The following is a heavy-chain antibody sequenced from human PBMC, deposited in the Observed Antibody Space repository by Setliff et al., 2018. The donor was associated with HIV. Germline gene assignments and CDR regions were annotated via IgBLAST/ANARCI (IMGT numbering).Heavy chain of an antibody. J-gene: IGHJ4*02. V-gene: IGHV4-59*08. CDR1: GGSINNYF. CDR2: IYYSGET. Sequence: SETLSLTCTVSGGSINNYFWSWIRQSPGRGLEWIGYIYYSGETNYNPSLKSRVTFSVDTSKNQFSLKLSSVTAADTAVYYCARQGDGYNLYHVYYFDYWGQGTLVTSPQ. D-gene: IGHD5-12*01. CDR3: ARQGDGYNLYHVYYFDY.